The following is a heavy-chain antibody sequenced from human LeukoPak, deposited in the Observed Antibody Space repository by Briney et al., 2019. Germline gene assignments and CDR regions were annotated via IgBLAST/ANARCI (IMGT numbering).Heavy chain of an antibody. D-gene: IGHD3-3*01. V-gene: IGHV4-39*01. Sequence: KTSETLSLTCTVSGGSISSSSYYWGWIRQPPGKGLEWIGSIYYSGSTYYNPSLKRRVTISVDTSKNQFSLKLSSVTAADTAVYYCARHGNDYDFWSGYYRDYWGQGTLVTVSS. CDR1: GGSISSSSYY. CDR2: IYYSGST. J-gene: IGHJ4*02. CDR3: ARHGNDYDFWSGYYRDY.